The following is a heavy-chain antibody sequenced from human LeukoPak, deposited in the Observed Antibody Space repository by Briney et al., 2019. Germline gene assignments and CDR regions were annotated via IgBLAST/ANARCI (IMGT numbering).Heavy chain of an antibody. CDR3: AKGYYDSTGYPLRPSFDY. J-gene: IGHJ4*02. D-gene: IGHD3-22*01. Sequence: GGSLRLSCAASGFSFNTYVMHWVRQTPGKGLEWVSTIGVSGGSTFYADSVKGRFTNSRDNSKNTLYLQMNSLRVEDTAVYYCAKGYYDSTGYPLRPSFDYWGQGTLVTVSS. V-gene: IGHV3-23*01. CDR1: GFSFNTYV. CDR2: IGVSGGST.